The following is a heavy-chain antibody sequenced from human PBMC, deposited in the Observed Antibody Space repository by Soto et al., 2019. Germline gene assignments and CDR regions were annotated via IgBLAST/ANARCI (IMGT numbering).Heavy chain of an antibody. Sequence: SETLSLTCTVSGSSISTDYWSWIRQPTRKGLEWIGYISYSGSTNYNPSLKSRVTISFDASKNEISLQVRSATAADAAVYYCARDLKEYCSDGKCNWFDPWGQGTLVTVS. V-gene: IGHV4-59*01. CDR1: GSSISTDY. J-gene: IGHJ5*02. CDR3: ARDLKEYCSDGKCNWFDP. CDR2: ISYSGST. D-gene: IGHD2-15*01.